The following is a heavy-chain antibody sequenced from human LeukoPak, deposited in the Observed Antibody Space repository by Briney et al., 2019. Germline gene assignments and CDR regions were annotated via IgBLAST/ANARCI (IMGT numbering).Heavy chain of an antibody. CDR2: IWFDGSNK. CDR1: GFTFSTYG. CDR3: ARAVGPFDF. V-gene: IGHV3-33*01. J-gene: IGHJ4*02. D-gene: IGHD3-16*01. Sequence: PGRSLRLSCAASGFTFSTYGMHWVRQAPGKGLEWVAVIWFDGSNKYYSDSVRGRFTISRDNSRNTLYLQMGSLRADDTAVYYCARAVGPFDFWGQGTLVTVFS.